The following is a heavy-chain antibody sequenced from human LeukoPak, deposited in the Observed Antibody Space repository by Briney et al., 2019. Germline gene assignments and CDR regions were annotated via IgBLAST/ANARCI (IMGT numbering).Heavy chain of an antibody. CDR3: ASRTGVSGPS. CDR2: IHDSGTT. V-gene: IGHV4-4*02. CDR1: GISNKYW. D-gene: IGHD6-25*01. Sequence: PSETLSLTCAVSGISNKYWWTWVRQPPGKGLEWIGEIHDSGTTNYNTSLRSRVIISLGASKNQLSLKLNSMTAADTAVYYCASRTGVSGPSWGQGALVTVSS. J-gene: IGHJ5*02.